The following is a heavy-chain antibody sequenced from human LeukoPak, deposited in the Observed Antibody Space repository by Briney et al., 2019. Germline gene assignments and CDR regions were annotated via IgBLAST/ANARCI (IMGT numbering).Heavy chain of an antibody. CDR1: GGSFSGYY. J-gene: IGHJ4*02. Sequence: YPSETLSLTCAVYGGSFSGYYWSWIRQPPGKGLEWIGSIYYSGSTYYNPSLKSRVTISVDTSKNQFSLKLSSVTAADTAVYYCARDVLRFLGGIEGLDYWGQGTLVTVSS. CDR3: ARDVLRFLGGIEGLDY. V-gene: IGHV4-34*01. D-gene: IGHD3-3*01. CDR2: IYYSGST.